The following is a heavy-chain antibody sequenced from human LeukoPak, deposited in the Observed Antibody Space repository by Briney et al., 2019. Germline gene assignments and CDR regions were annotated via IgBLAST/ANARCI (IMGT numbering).Heavy chain of an antibody. Sequence: ASVKVSRKASGYTFTSYGISWVRQAPGQGLEWMGWISAYNGNTNYAQKLQGRVTMTTDTSTSTAYMELRSLRSDDTAVYYCAREGPSTTVTTHFDYWGQGTLVTVSS. CDR3: AREGPSTTVTTHFDY. D-gene: IGHD4-17*01. V-gene: IGHV1-18*01. CDR1: GYTFTSYG. J-gene: IGHJ4*02. CDR2: ISAYNGNT.